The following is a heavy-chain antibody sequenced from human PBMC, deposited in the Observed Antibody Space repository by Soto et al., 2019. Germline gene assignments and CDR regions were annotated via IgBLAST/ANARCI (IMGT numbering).Heavy chain of an antibody. CDR1: GYTFTGYD. CDR2: MNPNSGNT. Sequence: QAQLVQSGAEVKKPGASVKVSCKASGYTFTGYDINWVRQATGQGLEWMGWMNPNSGNTGYAQNFQGRGTMTRDISLTTAYMELTSLRDDDSAVYYCAGEKVGTTGIDFWCQGTLVTVSS. J-gene: IGHJ4*02. V-gene: IGHV1-8*01. D-gene: IGHD1-26*01. CDR3: AGEKVGTTGIDF.